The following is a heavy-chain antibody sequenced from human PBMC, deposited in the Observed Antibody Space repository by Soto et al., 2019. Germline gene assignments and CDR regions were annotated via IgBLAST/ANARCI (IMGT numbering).Heavy chain of an antibody. CDR2: FDPEDGET. D-gene: IGHD6-13*01. CDR3: ATGGSSRSGAGYYYHMDV. CDR1: GYTFTSYY. Sequence: ASVKVSCKASGYTFTSYYMHWVRQAPGQGLEWMGGFDPEDGETIYAQKFQGRVTMTEDTSTDTAYMELSSLRSEDTAVYYCATGGSSRSGAGYYYHMDVWGKGTTVTV. V-gene: IGHV1-24*01. J-gene: IGHJ6*03.